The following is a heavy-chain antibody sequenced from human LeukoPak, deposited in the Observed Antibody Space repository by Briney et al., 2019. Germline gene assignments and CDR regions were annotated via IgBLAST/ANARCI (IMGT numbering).Heavy chain of an antibody. CDR1: AGSFSGYY. J-gene: IGHJ4*02. CDR3: AILAGQLAFDY. V-gene: IGHV4-34*01. CDR2: TNQSGST. Sequence: SETLSLTCAVYAGSFSGYYWSRIRQPPGKGLEWIGETNQSGSTSYKTSLKSRVTISVDTSKNQFSLKLSSVTAADTAVYYCAILAGQLAFDYWGREPWSPSPQ. D-gene: IGHD3-16*01.